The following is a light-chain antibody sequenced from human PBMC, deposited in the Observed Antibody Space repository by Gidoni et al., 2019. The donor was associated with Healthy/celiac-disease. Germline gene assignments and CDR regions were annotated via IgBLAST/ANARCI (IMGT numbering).Light chain of an antibody. CDR2: AGS. CDR1: SSDVGSYNL. Sequence: QSALTQPASVSGSPGQSITISCTGTSSDVGSYNLVSWYQQHPGKAPKLMIYAGSKRPAGGSNLFSGSKSCNTASLTISVLQAEDEADYYCCSYAGSSTWVFGTGTKVTVL. CDR3: CSYAGSSTWV. J-gene: IGLJ1*01. V-gene: IGLV2-23*01.